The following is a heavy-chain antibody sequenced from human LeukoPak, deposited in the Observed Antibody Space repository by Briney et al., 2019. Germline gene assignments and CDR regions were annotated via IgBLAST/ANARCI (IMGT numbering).Heavy chain of an antibody. CDR1: GVTFSSYG. CDR2: IRYDGSNK. CDR3: AKSRGLWLVDFDY. D-gene: IGHD6-19*01. J-gene: IGHJ4*02. V-gene: IGHV3-30*02. Sequence: GGSLRLSCAVSGVTFSSYGMHWVGQAPGKGLEWVAFIRYDGSNKYYADSVKGRFTISRENSKNTLYLQMNSLRAAAPPLYSCAKSRGLWLVDFDYWGQGTLVTVSS.